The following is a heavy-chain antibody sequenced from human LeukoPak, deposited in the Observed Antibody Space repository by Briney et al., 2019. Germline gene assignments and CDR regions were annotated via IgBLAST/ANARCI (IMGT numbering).Heavy chain of an antibody. CDR2: ISSSGSTI. CDR3: ARAPYYDSSGYHSRGFDY. CDR1: GFTFSSYS. Sequence: GGSLRLSCAASGFTFSSYSMNWVRQAPGKGLEWVSYISSSGSTIYYADSVKGRFTISRDNAKNSLYLQMNSLRAEDTAVYYCARAPYYDSSGYHSRGFDYWGQGTLVTVSS. V-gene: IGHV3-48*04. J-gene: IGHJ4*02. D-gene: IGHD3-22*01.